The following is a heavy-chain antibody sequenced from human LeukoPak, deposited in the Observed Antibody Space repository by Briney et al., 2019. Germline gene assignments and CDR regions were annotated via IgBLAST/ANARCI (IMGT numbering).Heavy chain of an antibody. V-gene: IGHV4-39*07. CDR3: ARADYYDSSGYYGNWFDP. D-gene: IGHD3-22*01. CDR1: GGSISSSSYY. CDR2: IYYSGST. J-gene: IGHJ5*02. Sequence: PSETLSLTCTVSGGSISSSSYYWGWIRQPPGKGLEWIGSIYYSGSTYYNPSLKSRVTISVDTSKNQFSLKLSSVTAADTAVYYCARADYYDSSGYYGNWFDPWGRGTLVTVSS.